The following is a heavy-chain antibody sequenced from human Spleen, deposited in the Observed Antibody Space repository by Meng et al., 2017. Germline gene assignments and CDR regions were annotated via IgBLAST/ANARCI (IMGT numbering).Heavy chain of an antibody. V-gene: IGHV4-34*02. Sequence: QLHLKQWGSGPLQPSETLSLTCAVYGGSLSGYYWSWIRQPPGKGLEWIGDVHHRGSTNYNPSLKSRVTISVDTSKNQFSLNLSSVTAADTAVYYCARLYNSRWNAAEYFQHWGQGTLVTVSS. D-gene: IGHD6-13*01. CDR3: ARLYNSRWNAAEYFQH. CDR1: GGSLSGYY. CDR2: VHHRGST. J-gene: IGHJ1*01.